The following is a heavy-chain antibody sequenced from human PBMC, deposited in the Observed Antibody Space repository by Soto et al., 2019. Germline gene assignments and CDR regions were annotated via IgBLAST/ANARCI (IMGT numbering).Heavy chain of an antibody. J-gene: IGHJ4*02. CDR1: GFTFDDYA. V-gene: IGHV3-9*01. D-gene: IGHD5-12*01. Sequence: EVQLVESGGGLVQPGRSLRLSCAASGFTFDDYAMHWVRQAPGKGLEWVSGISWNSGSIGYADSVKGRFTISRDNAXXSLYLQMNSLRAEDTALYYCAKDNSRYGGNFVFDFWGQGTLVTVSS. CDR2: ISWNSGSI. CDR3: AKDNSRYGGNFVFDF.